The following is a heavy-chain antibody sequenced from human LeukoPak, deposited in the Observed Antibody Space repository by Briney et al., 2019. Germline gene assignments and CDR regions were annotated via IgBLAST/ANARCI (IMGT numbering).Heavy chain of an antibody. D-gene: IGHD1-7*01. Sequence: GGSLRLSCAASGFTFSSYGMHWVRQAPGKGLEWVAFIRYDGSNKYYADSVKGRFTISRDNSKNTLYLQMNSLRAEDTAVYYCAKDDRNYAGAFDIWGQGTMVTVSS. J-gene: IGHJ3*02. CDR1: GFTFSSYG. CDR2: IRYDGSNK. CDR3: AKDDRNYAGAFDI. V-gene: IGHV3-30*02.